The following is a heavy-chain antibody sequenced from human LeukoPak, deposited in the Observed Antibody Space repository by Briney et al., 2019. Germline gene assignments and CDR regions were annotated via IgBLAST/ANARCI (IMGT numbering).Heavy chain of an antibody. J-gene: IGHJ4*02. Sequence: GESLRLSCEASGFIFSNYGMHWVRQAPGKGLEWLALIWYEGQTKFYADSVKGRFTISRDNSGNTLFLHMTNLRVEDTAVYYCAREWGRIAVAGGPGYWGQGALVAVSS. D-gene: IGHD6-19*01. CDR1: GFIFSNYG. CDR2: IWYEGQTK. V-gene: IGHV3-33*01. CDR3: AREWGRIAVAGGPGY.